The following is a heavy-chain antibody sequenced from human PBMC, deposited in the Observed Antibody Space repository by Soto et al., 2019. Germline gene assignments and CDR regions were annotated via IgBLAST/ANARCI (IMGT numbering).Heavy chain of an antibody. CDR1: GFTFSSYA. V-gene: IGHV3-23*01. Sequence: GGSLRLSCAASGFTFSSYAMSWVRQAPGKGLEWVSAISGSGGSTYYADSVKGRFTVSRDNSKNTLFLQMNSLRAEDTAVYICATNLKDGGMDVWGQGTTVTVSS. J-gene: IGHJ6*02. CDR3: ATNLKDGGMDV. CDR2: ISGSGGST.